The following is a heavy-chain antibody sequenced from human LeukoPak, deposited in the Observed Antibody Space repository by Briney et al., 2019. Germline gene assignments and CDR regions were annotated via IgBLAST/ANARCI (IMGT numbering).Heavy chain of an antibody. CDR3: ASCPLEYSSSSGHSFYY. V-gene: IGHV1-69*05. J-gene: IGHJ4*02. D-gene: IGHD6-6*01. CDR1: GGTFSSYA. Sequence: SVKVSCKASGGTFSSYAIGWVRQAPGQGLEWMGGIIPIFGTANYAQKFQGRVTITTDESTSTAYMELSSLRSEDTAVYYCASCPLEYSSSSGHSFYYWGQGTLVTVSS. CDR2: IIPIFGTA.